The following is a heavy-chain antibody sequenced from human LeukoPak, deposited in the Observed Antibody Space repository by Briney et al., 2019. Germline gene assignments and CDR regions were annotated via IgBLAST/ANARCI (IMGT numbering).Heavy chain of an antibody. D-gene: IGHD3-16*01. CDR2: IRPYDGHT. CDR1: GYSFGIYG. J-gene: IGHJ4*02. V-gene: IGHV1-18*04. CDR3: VRDGGAESPTTDY. Sequence: ASVKVSCKASGYSFGIYGISWVRQAPGQGLEWMAWIRPYDGHTNYAQNLHARVTPTADMSTSTVYMEMFSLRSDDTAVYYCVRDGGAESPTTDYWGQGTLVTVSS.